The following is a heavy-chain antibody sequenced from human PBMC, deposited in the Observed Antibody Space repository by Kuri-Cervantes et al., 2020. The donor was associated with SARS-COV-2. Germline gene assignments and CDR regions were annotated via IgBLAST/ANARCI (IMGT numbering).Heavy chain of an antibody. CDR2: IYYSGST. J-gene: IGHJ3*02. CDR3: ARGTHYIPLIFGVVWGAFDI. V-gene: IGHV4-30-4*08. Sequence: SETLSLTCTVSGGSISSGDYYWSWIRQPPGKGLEWIGYIYYSGSTYYNPSLKSRVTISVDTSKNQFSLKLSSVTAADTAVYHCARGTHYIPLIFGVVWGAFDIWGQGTMVTVSS. D-gene: IGHD3-3*01. CDR1: GGSISSGDYY.